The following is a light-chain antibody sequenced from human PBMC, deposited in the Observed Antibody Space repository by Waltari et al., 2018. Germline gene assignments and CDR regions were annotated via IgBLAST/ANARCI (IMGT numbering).Light chain of an antibody. Sequence: DIQMTQSPSSLSASVGARVTITCRASQSISSYLNWYQQKPRKAPKLLIYAASSLQGGVPSRFSGSGSGTDFTLTISSLQPEDFATYYCQQSYSTRLTFGGGTKVEIK. CDR2: AAS. J-gene: IGKJ4*01. CDR1: QSISSY. V-gene: IGKV1-39*01. CDR3: QQSYSTRLT.